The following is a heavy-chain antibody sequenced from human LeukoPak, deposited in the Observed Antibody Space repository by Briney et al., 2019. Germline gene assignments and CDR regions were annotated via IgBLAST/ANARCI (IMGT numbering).Heavy chain of an antibody. CDR2: IKNKTNSYIT. CDR3: ASIRGTLGY. V-gene: IGHV3-72*01. J-gene: IGHJ4*02. CDR1: GFTFSDHF. Sequence: QPGGSPRLSCAASGFTFSDHFMDWVRQAPGKGLEWVGRIKNKTNSYITQYAASMEGRFTISRDDSKNSLYLQMSSLKTEDTAMYYCASIRGTLGYWGQGTVVTVSS. D-gene: IGHD1-26*01.